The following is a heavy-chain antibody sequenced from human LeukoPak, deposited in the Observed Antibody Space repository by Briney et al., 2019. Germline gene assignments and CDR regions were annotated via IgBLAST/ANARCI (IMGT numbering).Heavy chain of an antibody. CDR1: GFIFSSYS. V-gene: IGHV3-23*01. D-gene: IGHD6-25*01. Sequence: GGSLRLSCAASGFIFSSYSMSWVRQAPGKGLEWVSVITGSGKNTYYADSVKGRFTISKDNSKNTVYLQMNDLRVDDTAVYYCAKAASSGCPSSKYGMAVGGKGTTVTVPS. CDR3: AKAASSGCPSSKYGMAV. J-gene: IGHJ6*04. CDR2: ITGSGKNT.